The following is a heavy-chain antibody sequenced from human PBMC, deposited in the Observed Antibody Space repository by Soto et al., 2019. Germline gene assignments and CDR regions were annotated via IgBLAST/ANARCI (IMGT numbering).Heavy chain of an antibody. CDR2: ISGSGGST. D-gene: IGHD3-22*01. CDR1: GFTFSSYA. V-gene: IGHV3-23*01. Sequence: GGSLRLSCAASGFTFSSYAMSWVRQAPGKGLEWVSAISGSGGSTYYADSVKGRFTISRDNSKNTLYLQMNSLRAEDTAVYYYAKDVPADYYDSSGYHYWGQGTLVTVSS. CDR3: AKDVPADYYDSSGYHY. J-gene: IGHJ4*02.